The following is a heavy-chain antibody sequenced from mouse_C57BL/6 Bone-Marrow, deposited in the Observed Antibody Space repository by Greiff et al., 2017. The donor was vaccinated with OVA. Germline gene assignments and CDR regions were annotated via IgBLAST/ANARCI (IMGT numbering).Heavy chain of an antibody. D-gene: IGHD1-1*01. CDR3: AREEDGKYIDV. CDR2: IHPNSGST. Sequence: QVQLQQPGAELVKPGASVKLSCKASGYTFTSYWMHWVKQRPGQGLEWIGMIHPNSGSTNDNEKFKSKATLTVDKSSSTAYMQLSSLTSEDSAVYYCAREEDGKYIDVWGTGTTVTVSS. J-gene: IGHJ1*03. V-gene: IGHV1-64*01. CDR1: GYTFTSYW.